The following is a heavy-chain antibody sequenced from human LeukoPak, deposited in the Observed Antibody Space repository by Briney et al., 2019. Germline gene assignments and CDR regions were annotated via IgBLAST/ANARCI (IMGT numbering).Heavy chain of an antibody. CDR1: GFTFSTYS. Sequence: PGGSLRLSCAASGFTFSTYSMNWVRQAPGKGLEWVSSIGSSSSYIYYADSVKGRFTISRDNAKNSLYLQMNSLRAEDTAVYYCARDPPIYGSGSYYTDYWGQGTLVTVSS. J-gene: IGHJ4*02. D-gene: IGHD3-10*01. CDR3: ARDPPIYGSGSYYTDY. V-gene: IGHV3-21*01. CDR2: IGSSSSYI.